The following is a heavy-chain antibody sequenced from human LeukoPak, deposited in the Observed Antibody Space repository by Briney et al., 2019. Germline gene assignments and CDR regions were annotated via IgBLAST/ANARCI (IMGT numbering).Heavy chain of an antibody. D-gene: IGHD2-8*02. V-gene: IGHV3-48*04. Sequence: PGGSLRLSCAASGFTFSSYSMNWVRQAPGKGLEWVSYISSSSSTIYYADSVKGRFTISRDNAKNSLYLQMNSLRAEDTAVCYCARDTGGFDYWGQGTLVTVSS. CDR2: ISSSSSTI. J-gene: IGHJ4*02. CDR1: GFTFSSYS. CDR3: ARDTGGFDY.